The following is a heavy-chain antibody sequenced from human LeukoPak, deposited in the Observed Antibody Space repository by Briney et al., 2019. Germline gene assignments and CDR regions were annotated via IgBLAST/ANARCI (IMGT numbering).Heavy chain of an antibody. V-gene: IGHV1-69*06. CDR3: AREYSSSWYRYYYYYMDV. J-gene: IGHJ6*03. CDR1: GGTFSSYA. Sequence: ASVKVSCKASGGTFSSYAISWVRQAPGQGLEWMGGIIPIFGTANYAQKFQGRVTITADKSTSTAYMELSSLRSEDTAVYYCAREYSSSWYRYYYYYMDVWGKGTTVTVSS. D-gene: IGHD6-13*01. CDR2: IIPIFGTA.